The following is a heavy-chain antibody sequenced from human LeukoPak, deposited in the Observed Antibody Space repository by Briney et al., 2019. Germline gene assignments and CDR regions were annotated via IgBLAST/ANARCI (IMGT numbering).Heavy chain of an antibody. CDR2: IYSVGST. D-gene: IGHD2-21*01. Sequence: PGGSLRLSCAASGFTVSNNYMSWVRRAAGKGLEWVALIYSVGSTYYADSVKGRFTLSRDNSKNTLHLQMNSLRAEDTAVYYCVRNSGELGAWGQGTLVTVSS. J-gene: IGHJ5*02. V-gene: IGHV3-53*01. CDR1: GFTVSNNY. CDR3: VRNSGELGA.